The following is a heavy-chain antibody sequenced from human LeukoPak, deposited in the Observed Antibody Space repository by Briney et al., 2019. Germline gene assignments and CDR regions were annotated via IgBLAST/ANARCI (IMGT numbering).Heavy chain of an antibody. J-gene: IGHJ3*02. CDR3: ARSVRYFDSPGAFDI. V-gene: IGHV4-59*01. Sequence: SGTLSLTCTVSGGSISSYYWSWIRQPPGKGLEWIGYIYYSGSTNYNPSLKSRVTISVDTSKNQFSLKLSSVTAADTAVYYCARSVRYFDSPGAFDIWGQGTMVTVSS. CDR1: GGSISSYY. CDR2: IYYSGST. D-gene: IGHD3-9*01.